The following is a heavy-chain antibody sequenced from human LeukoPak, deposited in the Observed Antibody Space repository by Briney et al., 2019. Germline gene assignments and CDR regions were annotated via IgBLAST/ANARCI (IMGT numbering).Heavy chain of an antibody. V-gene: IGHV4-34*01. D-gene: IGHD3-10*01. Sequence: PSETLSLTCTVYGGSFSDYYWTWIRQPPGKGLEWLGEINHSGSTTNYNPSLKNRVTISVDMSKSQFSLKLISVTAADAAVYYCARRRWGYGSGSYDYWGQGTLVTVSS. CDR1: GGSFSDYY. CDR3: ARRRWGYGSGSYDY. CDR2: INHSGSTT. J-gene: IGHJ4*02.